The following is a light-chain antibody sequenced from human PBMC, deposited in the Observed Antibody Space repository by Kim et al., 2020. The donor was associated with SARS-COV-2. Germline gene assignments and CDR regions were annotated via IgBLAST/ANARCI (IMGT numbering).Light chain of an antibody. CDR3: QQYNNWPPLT. CDR1: QSVGTN. V-gene: IGKV3-15*01. CDR2: SAS. Sequence: VSSGERATLSCRASQSVGTNLAWYQQKPGQAPRLLIHSASTRATGIPARFSGSGSGTEFTLTISSLQSEDFAVYYCQQYNNWPPLTFGGGAKVEI. J-gene: IGKJ4*01.